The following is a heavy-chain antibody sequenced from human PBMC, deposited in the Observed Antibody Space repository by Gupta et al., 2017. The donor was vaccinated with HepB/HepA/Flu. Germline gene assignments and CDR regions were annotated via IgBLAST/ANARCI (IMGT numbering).Heavy chain of an antibody. CDR1: GGSISSYY. CDR2: IYYSGST. D-gene: IGHD3-10*01. J-gene: IGHJ4*02. CDR3: ARGVPVLYFDY. V-gene: IGHV4-59*01. Sequence: QVQLQESGPGLVKPSETLSLTCPVSGGSISSYYWSWIRQPPGKGLEWIGYIYYSGSTNYNPSLKSRVTISVDTSKNQFSLKLSSVTAADTAVYYCARGVPVLYFDYWGQGTLVTVSS.